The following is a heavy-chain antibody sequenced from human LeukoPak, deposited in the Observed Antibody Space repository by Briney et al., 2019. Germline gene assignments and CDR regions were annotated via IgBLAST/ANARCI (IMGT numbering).Heavy chain of an antibody. Sequence: ASVKVSCKASGYTFTRYAISWVRQAPGQGLEWMGWISGYDGNTNYPQKFQDRVTMTTDTSTSTAYMELRSLRSDDTAVYYCARPGCSGGDCYSSADHWGQGTLVTVSS. J-gene: IGHJ5*02. D-gene: IGHD2-15*01. CDR3: ARPGCSGGDCYSSADH. V-gene: IGHV1-18*01. CDR1: GYTFTRYA. CDR2: ISGYDGNT.